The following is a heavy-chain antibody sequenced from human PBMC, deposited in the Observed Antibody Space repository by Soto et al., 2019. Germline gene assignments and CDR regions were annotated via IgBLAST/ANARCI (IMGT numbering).Heavy chain of an antibody. CDR2: ISSNGGST. D-gene: IGHD3-10*01. CDR1: GFTFSSYA. CDR3: AREGVRGAFDI. Sequence: EVQLVESGGGLVQPGGSLRLSCAASGFTFSSYAMHWVRQAPGKGLEYVSAISSNGGSTYYANSVKGRFTISRDNSKNTLDLQMGSLRAEDMAVYYCAREGVRGAFDIWGQGTMVTVSS. J-gene: IGHJ3*02. V-gene: IGHV3-64*01.